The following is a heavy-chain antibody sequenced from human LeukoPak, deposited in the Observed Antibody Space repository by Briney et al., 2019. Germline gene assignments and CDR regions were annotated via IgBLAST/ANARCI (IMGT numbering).Heavy chain of an antibody. V-gene: IGHV4-59*01. CDR1: GGSISSYY. D-gene: IGHD2-15*01. CDR2: IYYSGST. J-gene: IGHJ5*02. CDR3: ARHAEGVGNWFDP. Sequence: SETLSLTCTVSGGSISSYYWSWIRQPPGKGLEWIGYIYYSGSTNYNPSLKRRVTISVDTSKNQFSLKLSSVTAADTAVYYCARHAEGVGNWFDPWGQGTLVTVSS.